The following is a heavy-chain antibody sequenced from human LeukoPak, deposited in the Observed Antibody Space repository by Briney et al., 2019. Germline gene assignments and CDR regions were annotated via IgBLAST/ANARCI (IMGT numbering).Heavy chain of an antibody. CDR1: TFTFTSYW. CDR3: AGSSSWYDFDS. J-gene: IGHJ4*02. V-gene: IGHV3-7*01. D-gene: IGHD6-13*01. Sequence: TGGSLRLSCAASTFTFTSYWMSWVRQAPGKGLEWVAKIKQDATGKYYVDSVKGRFTISRDNTKKSLYLEMNSLRAEDTAVYYCAGSSSWYDFDSWGQGTLVTVSS. CDR2: IKQDATGK.